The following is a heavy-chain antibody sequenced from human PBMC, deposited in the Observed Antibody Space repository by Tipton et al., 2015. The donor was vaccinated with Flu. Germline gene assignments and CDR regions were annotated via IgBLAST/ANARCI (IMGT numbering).Heavy chain of an antibody. J-gene: IGHJ4*02. V-gene: IGHV4-4*02. CDR3: ARTSYYYDSSGYLVY. CDR1: GGSISSSNW. Sequence: TLSLTCAVSGGSISSSNWWSWVRQPPGKGLEWIGEIYHSGSTNYNPSLKSRVTISVDKSKNQFSLKLSSVTAADTAVYYCARTSYYYDSSGYLVYWGQGTLVTVSS. D-gene: IGHD3-22*01. CDR2: IYHSGST.